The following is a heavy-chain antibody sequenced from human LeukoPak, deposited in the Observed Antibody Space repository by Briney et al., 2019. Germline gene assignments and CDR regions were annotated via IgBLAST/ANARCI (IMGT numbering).Heavy chain of an antibody. D-gene: IGHD5-12*01. Sequence: SETLSLTCTVSAGSISSSRHHWGWIRQSPGKGLEWIGSIYYGRTTYYNPSLNSRVTISVVTSKNQFSLQLNSVTAADTAVYYCVRHDGRGGATMGALDSWGQGSLVTVSS. V-gene: IGHV4-39*01. CDR3: VRHDGRGGATMGALDS. CDR2: IYYGRTT. J-gene: IGHJ4*02. CDR1: AGSISSSRHH.